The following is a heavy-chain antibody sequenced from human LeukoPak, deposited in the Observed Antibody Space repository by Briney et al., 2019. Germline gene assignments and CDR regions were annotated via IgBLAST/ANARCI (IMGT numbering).Heavy chain of an antibody. D-gene: IGHD3-22*01. CDR1: GYSFTSYW. CDR2: IYPGDSDP. Sequence: PGESLKTSCKGPGYSFTSYWFAWVPQIPGKGLEWMGSIYPGDSDPRFSPSFHGQVTISADKSISTAYLQWSSLKASDTAMYYCARLTADSSGYYYDYWGQGTLVTVSS. J-gene: IGHJ4*02. V-gene: IGHV5-51*01. CDR3: ARLTADSSGYYYDY.